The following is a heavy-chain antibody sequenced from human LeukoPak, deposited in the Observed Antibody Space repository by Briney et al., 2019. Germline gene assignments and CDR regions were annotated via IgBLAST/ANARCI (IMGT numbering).Heavy chain of an antibody. CDR3: ARVGEYCSGGSCYSVRDFQH. Sequence: ASVKVSCKASGYTFTSYDINWVRQAPGQGLEWMGWMNPNSGNTGYAQKFQGRVTMTRNTSISTAYMELSSLRSEDTAVYYCARVGEYCSGGSCYSVRDFQHWGQGTLVTVSS. V-gene: IGHV1-8*01. J-gene: IGHJ1*01. CDR2: MNPNSGNT. D-gene: IGHD2-15*01. CDR1: GYTFTSYD.